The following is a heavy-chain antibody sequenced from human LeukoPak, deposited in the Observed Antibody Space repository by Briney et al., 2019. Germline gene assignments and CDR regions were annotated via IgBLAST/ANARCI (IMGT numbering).Heavy chain of an antibody. D-gene: IGHD4-17*01. CDR1: GGSFSGYY. CDR3: AREETTVTHNWFDP. CDR2: INHSGST. J-gene: IGHJ5*02. Sequence: KPSETLSLTCAVYGGSFSGYYWSWIRQPPGKELEWIGEINHSGSTNYNPSLKSRVTISVDTSKNQFTLKLSSVTAADTAVYYCAREETTVTHNWFDPWGQGTLVTVSS. V-gene: IGHV4-34*09.